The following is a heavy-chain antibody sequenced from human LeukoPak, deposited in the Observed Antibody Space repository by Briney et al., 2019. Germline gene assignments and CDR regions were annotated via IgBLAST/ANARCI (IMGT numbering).Heavy chain of an antibody. V-gene: IGHV3-30*19. CDR1: GLTFRNYG. CDR3: ARDGGSYDFDY. Sequence: GGSLRLSCAASGLTFRNYGMHWVRQAPGKGLEWVAVISYDGSNKYYADSVKGRFTISRDNSKNTLYLQMNSLRAEDTAVYYCARDGGSYDFDYWGQGTLVTVSS. D-gene: IGHD1-26*01. J-gene: IGHJ4*02. CDR2: ISYDGSNK.